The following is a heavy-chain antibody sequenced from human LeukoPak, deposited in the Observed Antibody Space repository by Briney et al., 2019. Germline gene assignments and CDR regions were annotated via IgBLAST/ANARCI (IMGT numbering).Heavy chain of an antibody. Sequence: GGSLRLSCAASGFTFSNSWMTWVRQAPGKGLERVANIKEDGSETYYVGSVRGRFTISRDNAKNSVYLEMNSLRAEDTAVYFCARDRGWQQFDYWGQGTLVTVSP. D-gene: IGHD5-24*01. V-gene: IGHV3-7*01. J-gene: IGHJ4*02. CDR2: IKEDGSET. CDR1: GFTFSNSW. CDR3: ARDRGWQQFDY.